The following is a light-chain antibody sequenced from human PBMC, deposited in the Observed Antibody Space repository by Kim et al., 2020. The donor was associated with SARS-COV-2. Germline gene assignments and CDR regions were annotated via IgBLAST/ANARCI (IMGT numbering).Light chain of an antibody. CDR2: GAS. CDR3: LQHSTYPIT. Sequence: ASGGDRVTITGRASQDIRNDLGWYQQNPGRAPKRLIYGASSVQSGVPSRFSGSGSGTEFTLTISSVQPEDFATYFCLQHSTYPITFGQGTRLEIK. J-gene: IGKJ5*01. CDR1: QDIRND. V-gene: IGKV1-17*01.